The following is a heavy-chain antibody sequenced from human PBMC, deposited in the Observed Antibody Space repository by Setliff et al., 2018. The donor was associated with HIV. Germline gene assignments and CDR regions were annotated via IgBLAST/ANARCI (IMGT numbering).Heavy chain of an antibody. V-gene: IGHV1-46*01. D-gene: IGHD3-10*01. CDR3: ARGGYHGFGSYGDY. CDR2: LNPSGDST. CDR1: GYTFTSYY. J-gene: IGHJ4*02. Sequence: ASVKVSCKASGYTFTSYYVHWVRQAPGQGLEWMGILNPSGDSTAYAQKFQGRVTMSRDTSTSTVYMELSRLRSDDTAVYYCARGGYHGFGSYGDYWGQGTLVTGSS.